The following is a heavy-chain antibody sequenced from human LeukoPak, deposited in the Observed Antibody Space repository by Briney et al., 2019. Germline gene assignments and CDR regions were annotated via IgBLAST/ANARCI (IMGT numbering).Heavy chain of an antibody. CDR2: IKTDGSEK. CDR3: ATYSSLNRREFQY. V-gene: IGHV3-7*01. Sequence: PGGSLRLSCAASGFTFGNYWMGWVRQAPGKGLQWVANIKTDGSEKYYVDSVKGRFTISRDNAKNSLYLQMNSLRAEDTAVYYCATYSSLNRREFQYWGQGTLLTVSS. CDR1: GFTFGNYW. J-gene: IGHJ1*01. D-gene: IGHD3-22*01.